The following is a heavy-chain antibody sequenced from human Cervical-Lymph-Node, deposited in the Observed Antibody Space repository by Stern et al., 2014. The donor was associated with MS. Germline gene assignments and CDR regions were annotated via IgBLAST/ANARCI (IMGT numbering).Heavy chain of an antibody. CDR2: IYYGGGT. D-gene: IGHD6-13*01. CDR1: GGSITTYY. Sequence: QVQLVESGPGLVKPSETLTLTCTVSGGSITTYYWNWIRQFPGKGLEWIGYIYYGGGTSYNPSLKSRVTISLDTSKNQFSLNVRSVTAADTAVYYCARDPSFKYTSISYRDFDLWGRGTLVTVSS. V-gene: IGHV4-59*01. CDR3: ARDPSFKYTSISYRDFDL. J-gene: IGHJ2*01.